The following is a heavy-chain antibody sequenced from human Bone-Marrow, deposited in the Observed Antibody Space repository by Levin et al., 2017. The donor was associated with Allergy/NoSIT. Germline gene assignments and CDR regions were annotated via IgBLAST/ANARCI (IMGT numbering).Heavy chain of an antibody. Sequence: GGSLRLSCAASGFTFSSYWMSWVRQAPGKGLEWVANIKQDGSEKYYVDSVKGRFTISRDNAKNSLYLQMNSLRAEDTAVYYCARDSGGDYGAEYFQHWGQGTLVTVSS. D-gene: IGHD4-17*01. CDR1: GFTFSSYW. CDR2: IKQDGSEK. J-gene: IGHJ1*01. CDR3: ARDSGGDYGAEYFQH. V-gene: IGHV3-7*04.